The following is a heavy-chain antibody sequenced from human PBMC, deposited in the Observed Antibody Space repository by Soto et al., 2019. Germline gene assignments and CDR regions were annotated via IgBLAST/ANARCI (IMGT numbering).Heavy chain of an antibody. CDR3: TTDGYCRGGSCYPSYYYYGMDV. CDR1: GFTFSNAW. Sequence: EVQLVESGGGLVKPGGSLRLACAASGFTFSNAWMSWVRQAPGKGLEWVGRIKSKTDGGTTDYAAPVKGRFTISRDTSKYTLYLQMNSLKTEDTAVYYCTTDGYCRGGSCYPSYYYYGMDVWGQGTTVTVSS. CDR2: IKSKTDGGTT. J-gene: IGHJ6*02. V-gene: IGHV3-15*01. D-gene: IGHD2-15*01.